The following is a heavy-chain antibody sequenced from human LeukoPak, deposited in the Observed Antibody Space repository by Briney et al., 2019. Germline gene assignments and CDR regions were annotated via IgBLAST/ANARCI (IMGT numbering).Heavy chain of an antibody. J-gene: IGHJ5*02. CDR2: IYYSGST. D-gene: IGHD3-10*01. V-gene: IGHV4-59*08. CDR1: GGSISSYY. CDR3: ASLSITMVRGVNLFDP. Sequence: PSETLSLTCTVSGGSISSYYWSWIRQPPGKGLEWIGYIYYSGSTNYNPSLKSRVTISVDTSKNQFSLKLSSVTAADTAVYYCASLSITMVRGVNLFDPWGQGTLVTVSS.